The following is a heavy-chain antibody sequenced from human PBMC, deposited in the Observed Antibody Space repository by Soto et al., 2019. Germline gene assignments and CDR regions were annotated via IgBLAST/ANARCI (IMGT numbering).Heavy chain of an antibody. J-gene: IGHJ4*02. D-gene: IGHD6-13*01. CDR1: GYTFIDYD. V-gene: IGHV1-8*01. CDR3: ARDFSSYSDH. Sequence: ASVKVSCKASGYTFIDYDINWVRQAAGQGLEWMGWMNPNTGNTAYAQKFQGRLTLTRDTSISTAYLRLDSLTSDDTALYYCARDFSSYSDHWAQGTLVTVSS. CDR2: MNPNTGNT.